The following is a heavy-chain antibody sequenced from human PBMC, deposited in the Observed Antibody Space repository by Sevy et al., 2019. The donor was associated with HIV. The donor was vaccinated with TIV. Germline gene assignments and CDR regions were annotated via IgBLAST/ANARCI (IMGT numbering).Heavy chain of an antibody. V-gene: IGHV1-69*13. Sequence: ASVKVSCKVSGRAFNNYAISWVRQAPGQSLEWMGGIIPKIGPANYGQKFQDRVTITADESTSIAYMELRSLRSEDTAIYYCAKSISWYASFDFWGQGTLVTVSS. CDR2: IIPKIGPA. J-gene: IGHJ4*02. D-gene: IGHD6-13*01. CDR1: GRAFNNYA. CDR3: AKSISWYASFDF.